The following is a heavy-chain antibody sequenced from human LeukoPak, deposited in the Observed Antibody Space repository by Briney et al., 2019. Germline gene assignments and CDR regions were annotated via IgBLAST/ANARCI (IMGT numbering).Heavy chain of an antibody. D-gene: IGHD4-17*01. V-gene: IGHV3-23*01. CDR3: AKDLYGDYGDDY. CDR2: ISGSGDST. CDR1: GFTFSIYA. Sequence: GGSLRLSCAASGFTFSIYAMSWVRQAPGKGLEWVSLISGSGDSTYYADSVKGRFTISRDNSKNTLYLQMNSLRAEDTAVYYCAKDLYGDYGDDYWGQGTLVTVSS. J-gene: IGHJ4*02.